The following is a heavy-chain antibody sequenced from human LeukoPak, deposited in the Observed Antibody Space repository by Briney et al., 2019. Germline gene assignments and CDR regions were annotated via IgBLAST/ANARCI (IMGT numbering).Heavy chain of an antibody. J-gene: IGHJ4*01. CDR1: GLTFSSHL. D-gene: IGHD1-14*01. V-gene: IGHV3-74*01. CDR2: VKSDGTAT. Sequence: GGSLRLSCAASGLTFSSHLMHWVRQAQGTGLVWVSSVKSDGTATNYADSVKGRFTISRDNAKNTLYLQMNSLRVEDTAVYYCVRKFATGDWGQGTLVTVSS. CDR3: VRKFATGD.